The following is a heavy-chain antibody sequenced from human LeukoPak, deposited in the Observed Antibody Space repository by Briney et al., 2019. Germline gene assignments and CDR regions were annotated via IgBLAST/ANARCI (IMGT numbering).Heavy chain of an antibody. CDR2: IYYSGST. J-gene: IGHJ5*02. V-gene: IGHV4-30-4*01. Sequence: SETLSLTCTDSGGSISSGDYYWSWIRQPPGKGLEWIGYIYYSGSTYYNPSLKSRVTISVDTSKNQFSLKLSSVTAADTAVYYCARDGILNWFDPWGQGTLVTVSS. CDR1: GGSISSGDYY. D-gene: IGHD1-26*01. CDR3: ARDGILNWFDP.